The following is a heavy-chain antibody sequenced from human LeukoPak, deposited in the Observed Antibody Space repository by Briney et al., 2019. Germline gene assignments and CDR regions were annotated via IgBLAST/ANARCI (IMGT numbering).Heavy chain of an antibody. CDR1: GYTFTSYY. J-gene: IGHJ4*02. D-gene: IGHD3-9*01. Sequence: ASVKVSCKASGYTFTSYYMHWVRQAPGQGLEWMGIINPSGGSTSYAQKFQGRVTMTRDTSTSTVYMELSSLRSEDTAVYYCARIRYYDILTGYTRGYFDYWGQGTLVTVSS. V-gene: IGHV1-46*01. CDR3: ARIRYYDILTGYTRGYFDY. CDR2: INPSGGST.